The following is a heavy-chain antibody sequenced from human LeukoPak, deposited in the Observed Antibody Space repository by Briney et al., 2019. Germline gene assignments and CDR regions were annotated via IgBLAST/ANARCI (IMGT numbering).Heavy chain of an antibody. D-gene: IGHD3-3*01. V-gene: IGHV3-23*01. CDR2: ISGSGGST. J-gene: IGHJ4*02. Sequence: GGSLRLSCAASGFAFSSYAMSWVRQAPGKGLEWVSAISGSGGSTYYADSVKGRFTISRDNSKNTLYLQMNSLRAEDTAVYYCAKQYDFWSGYIFDYWGQGTLVTVSS. CDR1: GFAFSSYA. CDR3: AKQYDFWSGYIFDY.